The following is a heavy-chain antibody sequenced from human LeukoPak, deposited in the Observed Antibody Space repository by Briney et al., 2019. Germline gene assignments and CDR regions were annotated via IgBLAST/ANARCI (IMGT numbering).Heavy chain of an antibody. V-gene: IGHV1-18*01. Sequence: ASVKVSCKASGYTFTSYGISWVRPAPGQGLEWMGWISAYNGNTNYAQKLQGRVTMTTDTSTSTAYMELRSLRSDDTAVYYCARSRKYQLLSAFDIWGQGTMVTVSS. CDR3: ARSRKYQLLSAFDI. CDR1: GYTFTSYG. J-gene: IGHJ3*02. D-gene: IGHD2-2*01. CDR2: ISAYNGNT.